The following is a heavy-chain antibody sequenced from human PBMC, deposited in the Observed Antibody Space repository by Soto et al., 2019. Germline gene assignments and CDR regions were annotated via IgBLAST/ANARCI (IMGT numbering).Heavy chain of an antibody. V-gene: IGHV3-23*01. CDR3: AKELWFGQRVFDF. CDR1: GFTFSNYG. J-gene: IGHJ4*02. D-gene: IGHD3-10*01. Sequence: EVQLLESGGGLVQPGGSLRLSCAASGFTFSNYGMSWVRQAPGKGLEWVSVISGSGGTAFYADSVKGRFTVSRDNSKNTPFLQMSSLRDEDTAVYYCAKELWFGQRVFDFWGQGTLVTVSS. CDR2: ISGSGGTA.